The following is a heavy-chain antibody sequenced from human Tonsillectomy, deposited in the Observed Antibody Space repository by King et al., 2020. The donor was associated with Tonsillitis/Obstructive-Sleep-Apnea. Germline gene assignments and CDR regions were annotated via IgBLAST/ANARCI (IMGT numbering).Heavy chain of an antibody. D-gene: IGHD4-17*01. J-gene: IGHJ4*02. CDR1: GFSLSTSGVG. V-gene: IGHV2-5*02. Sequence: TLKESGPTLVKPTQTLTLTCTFSGFSLSTSGVGVGWIRQPPGKALEWLALIYWDDDNRYSPSLKSRLTITKDTSKNQVVLTMTNMDPVDTATYYCAHNRGQTTSGPFDYWGQGTLVTVSS. CDR3: AHNRGQTTSGPFDY. CDR2: IYWDDDN.